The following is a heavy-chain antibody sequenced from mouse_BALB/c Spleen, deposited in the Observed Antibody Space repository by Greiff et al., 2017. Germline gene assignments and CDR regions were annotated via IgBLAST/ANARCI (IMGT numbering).Heavy chain of an antibody. CDR2: ISSGGGST. CDR3: ARREVRRGYAMDY. CDR1: GFTFSSYD. V-gene: IGHV5-12-1*01. D-gene: IGHD2-14*01. J-gene: IGHJ4*01. Sequence: EVKLVESGGGLVQPGGSLKLSCAASGFTFSSYDMSWVRQTPEKRLEWVAYISSGGGSTYYPDTVKGRFTISRDNAKNTLYLQMSSLKSEDTAMYYCARREVRRGYAMDYWGQGTSVTVSS.